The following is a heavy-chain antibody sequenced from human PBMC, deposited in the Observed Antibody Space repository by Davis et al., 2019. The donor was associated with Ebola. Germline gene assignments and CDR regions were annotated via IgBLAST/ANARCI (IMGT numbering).Heavy chain of an antibody. CDR3: ARGDIVVVPAADSYYYYMDV. V-gene: IGHV1-8*03. CDR2: MNPNSGNT. Sequence: ASVKVSCKASGYTFSSYYMHWVRQAPGQGLEWMGWMNPNSGNTGYAQKFQGRVTITADESTSTAYMELSSLRSEDTAVYYCARGDIVVVPAADSYYYYMDVWGKGTTVTVSS. CDR1: GYTFSSYY. D-gene: IGHD2-2*01. J-gene: IGHJ6*03.